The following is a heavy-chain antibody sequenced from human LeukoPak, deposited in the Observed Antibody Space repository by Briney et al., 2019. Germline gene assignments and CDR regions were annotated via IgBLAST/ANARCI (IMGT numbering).Heavy chain of an antibody. J-gene: IGHJ4*02. CDR3: ARARWGYYGDCFDY. CDR2: IKQDGSEK. Sequence: HPGGSLRLSCAASGFTVSSNYMNRVRQAPGKGLEWVANIKQDGSEKYYVDSVKGRFTISRDNAKNSLYLQMNSLRAEDTAVYYCARARWGYYGDCFDYWGQGTLVSVSS. V-gene: IGHV3-7*04. CDR1: GFTVSSNY. D-gene: IGHD4-17*01.